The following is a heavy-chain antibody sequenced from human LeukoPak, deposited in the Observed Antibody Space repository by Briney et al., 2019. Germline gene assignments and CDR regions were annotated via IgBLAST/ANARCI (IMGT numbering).Heavy chain of an antibody. CDR2: INTDGSRT. V-gene: IGHV3-74*01. D-gene: IGHD3-3*01. J-gene: IGHJ4*02. CDR3: VRSMSGRNDC. Sequence: PGGSLRLSCAGSGFTFSNYWVHWVRQAPGKGLVWVSRINTDGSRTDYADSVRGRFTISRDNAKNTLSLQMNSLTAEDTAVYYCVRSMSGRNDCWGQGTLVTVSS. CDR1: GFTFSNYW.